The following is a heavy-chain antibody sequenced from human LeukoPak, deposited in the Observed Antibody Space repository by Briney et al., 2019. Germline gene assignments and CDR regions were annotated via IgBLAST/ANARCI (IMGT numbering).Heavy chain of an antibody. CDR3: VRGEDWTGSVTPYVDV. D-gene: IGHD3/OR15-3a*01. V-gene: IGHV3-74*01. Sequence: GGSLRLSCAGSGFAFREHWIHWVRQGPGKGLTWLSHIDNDGHNSSHADSVKGRLTICRDNAKQTVYLQMNNLRAEDTAVCFCVRGEDWTGSVTPYVDVWGKGTTVTVSS. CDR1: GFAFREHW. CDR2: IDNDGHNS. J-gene: IGHJ6*03.